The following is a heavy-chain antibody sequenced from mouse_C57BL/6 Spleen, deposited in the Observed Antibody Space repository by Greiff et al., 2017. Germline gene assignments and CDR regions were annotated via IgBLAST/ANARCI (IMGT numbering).Heavy chain of an antibody. V-gene: IGHV1-54*01. J-gene: IGHJ2*01. CDR1: GYAFTNYL. D-gene: IGHD2-3*01. Sequence: QVQLQQSGAELVRPGTSVKVSCKASGYAFTNYLIEWVKQRPGQGLEWIGVINPGSGGTNYNEKFKGKATLTADKSSSTAYMQLSSLTSEDSAVYFCARSSYDGHYFDYWGQGTTLTVSS. CDR3: ARSSYDGHYFDY. CDR2: INPGSGGT.